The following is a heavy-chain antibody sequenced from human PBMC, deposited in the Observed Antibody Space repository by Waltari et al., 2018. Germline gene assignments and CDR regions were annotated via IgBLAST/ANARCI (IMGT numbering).Heavy chain of an antibody. D-gene: IGHD6-19*01. CDR2: INPNSGGT. CDR3: AGGIAVAGTSRFDP. Sequence: QAQLGQSGAEVKKHGASVKVSGKGSGYTLPGSYMHCVIPAPGHGLAWMGWINPNSGGTNYAQKFQGRGTMTRDTSISTAYMELSRLRSDDTAVYYCAGGIAVAGTSRFDPWGQGTLVTVSS. J-gene: IGHJ5*02. CDR1: GYTLPGSY. V-gene: IGHV1-2*02.